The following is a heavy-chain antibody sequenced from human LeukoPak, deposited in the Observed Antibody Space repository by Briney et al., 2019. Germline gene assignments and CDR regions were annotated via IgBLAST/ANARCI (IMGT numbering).Heavy chain of an antibody. CDR1: GGSFSGYY. J-gene: IGHJ3*02. CDR2: INHSGGT. V-gene: IGHV4-34*01. CDR3: ARYPNNSSWYERDAFDI. D-gene: IGHD6-13*01. Sequence: SETLSLTCAVYGGSFSGYYWSWIRQPPGKGLEWIGEINHSGGTNYNPSLKSRVTISVDTSKNQFSLKLSSVTAADTAVYYCARYPNNSSWYERDAFDIWGQGTMVTVSS.